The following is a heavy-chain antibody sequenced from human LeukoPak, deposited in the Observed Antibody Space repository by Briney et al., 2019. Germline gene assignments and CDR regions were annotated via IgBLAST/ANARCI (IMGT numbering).Heavy chain of an antibody. CDR1: GGSLSSSNW. D-gene: IGHD3-10*01. CDR2: IYHSGST. V-gene: IGHV4-4*02. CDR3: AKSQFGELWDALDI. J-gene: IGHJ3*02. Sequence: SETLSLTCAVSGGSLSSSNWWSWVRPPPGKGLEWIGEIYHSGSTNYNPSLKSRVTISVNKSKNQFSLKLSSVTAADTAVYYCAKSQFGELWDALDIWGQGTTVTVSS.